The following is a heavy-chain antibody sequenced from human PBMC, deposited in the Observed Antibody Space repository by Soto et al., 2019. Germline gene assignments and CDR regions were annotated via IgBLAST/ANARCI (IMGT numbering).Heavy chain of an antibody. CDR3: ARDLSAVTPTD. CDR1: GFTFSSYA. J-gene: IGHJ4*02. D-gene: IGHD4-4*01. V-gene: IGHV3-30-3*01. CDR2: ISYDGSNK. Sequence: QVQLVESGGGVVQPGRSLRLSCAASGFTFSSYAMHLVRQAPGRGLGWVAVISYDGSNKYYADSVKGRFTISRDNSKNTLYLQMNSLRAEDTAVDSWARDLSAVTPTDGGQGPLVTVSS.